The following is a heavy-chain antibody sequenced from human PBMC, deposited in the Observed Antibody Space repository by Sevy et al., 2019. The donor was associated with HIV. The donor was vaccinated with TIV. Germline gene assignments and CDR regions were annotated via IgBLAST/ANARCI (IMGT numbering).Heavy chain of an antibody. CDR1: GGSFSGYY. V-gene: IGHV4-34*01. D-gene: IGHD5-18*01. CDR3: ARRRIEDTAMVGNWFDP. Sequence: SETLSLTCAVYGGSFSGYYWSWIRQPPGKGLEWIGEINHSGSTNYNPSLKSRVTISVDTSKNQFSLKLSSVTAADTAVYYCARRRIEDTAMVGNWFDPWGQGTLVTVSS. J-gene: IGHJ5*02. CDR2: INHSGST.